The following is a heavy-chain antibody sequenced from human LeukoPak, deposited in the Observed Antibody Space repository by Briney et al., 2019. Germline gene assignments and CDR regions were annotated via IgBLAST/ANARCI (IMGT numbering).Heavy chain of an antibody. Sequence: SQTLSLTCTVSGGSISSGDYYWSWIRQPPGKGLEWIGHIYYSGSTYYNSSLQSRVIISVDTSKNQFSLKLNSATAADTAVYYCASRSYSGSYVGAFDNWGQGTLVTVSS. V-gene: IGHV4-30-4*01. D-gene: IGHD1-26*01. CDR1: GGSISSGDYY. J-gene: IGHJ4*02. CDR2: IYYSGST. CDR3: ASRSYSGSYVGAFDN.